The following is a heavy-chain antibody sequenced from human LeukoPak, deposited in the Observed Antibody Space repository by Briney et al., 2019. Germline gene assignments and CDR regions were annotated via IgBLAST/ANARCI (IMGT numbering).Heavy chain of an antibody. CDR3: AKVLGASDNGGFGY. J-gene: IGHJ4*02. CDR2: ISSRSSYI. D-gene: IGHD1-26*01. CDR1: GITFSDYS. V-gene: IGHV3-21*01. Sequence: KPGGSLRLSCAASGITFSDYSMNWVRQAPGKGLEWVSSISSRSSYIYYANSVKGRFIISRDNAKNSLYLQMNSLRAEDTALYYCAKVLGASDNGGFGYWSQGTLVTVSS.